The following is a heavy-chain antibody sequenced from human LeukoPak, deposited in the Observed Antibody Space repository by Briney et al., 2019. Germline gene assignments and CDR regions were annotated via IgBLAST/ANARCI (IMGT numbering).Heavy chain of an antibody. D-gene: IGHD4-17*01. CDR1: GDSINIYY. J-gene: IGHJ6*03. CDR2: IFTSGNT. V-gene: IGHV4-4*07. Sequence: SETLSLTCTASGDSINIYYWSWIRQPAGKGLEWIGRIFTSGNTNYNPSLKSRLTLSVDKSKNQFSLKLNSVTAADTAMYYCATSTVTLQNSYHYIDVRGKGTTVTVSS. CDR3: ATSTVTLQNSYHYIDV.